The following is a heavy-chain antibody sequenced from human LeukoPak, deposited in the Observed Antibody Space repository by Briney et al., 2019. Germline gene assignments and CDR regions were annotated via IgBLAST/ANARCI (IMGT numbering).Heavy chain of an antibody. CDR2: IYHSGST. CDR1: GGSISSSSYY. Sequence: SETLSLTCTVSGGSISSSSYYWGWIRQPPGKGLEWIGNIYHSGSTYYNPSLKSRVTISVDTSQNQFSLRLTSVTAADTALYYCASLMVRGVIVSPASFDYWGQGTLVTVSS. V-gene: IGHV4-39*07. D-gene: IGHD3-10*01. J-gene: IGHJ4*02. CDR3: ASLMVRGVIVSPASFDY.